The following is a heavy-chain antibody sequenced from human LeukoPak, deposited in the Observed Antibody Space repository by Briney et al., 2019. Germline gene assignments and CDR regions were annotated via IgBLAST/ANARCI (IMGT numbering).Heavy chain of an antibody. J-gene: IGHJ6*02. D-gene: IGHD3-9*01. CDR1: GYIFTGYY. Sequence: GASVKVSCKASGYIFTGYYMHWVRQAPGQGLEWMGWINPNSGGTNYPQKFQGRVTMTRHTSISTAYMELSRLRSDDTAVYYCARDRETLPDILYGLDVWGQGTTVTVSS. CDR3: ARDRETLPDILYGLDV. CDR2: INPNSGGT. V-gene: IGHV1-2*02.